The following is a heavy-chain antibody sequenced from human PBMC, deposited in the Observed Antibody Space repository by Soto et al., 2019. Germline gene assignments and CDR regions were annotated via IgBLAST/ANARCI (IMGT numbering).Heavy chain of an antibody. CDR2: ISGSGGST. CDR1: GFTFSSYA. J-gene: IGHJ4*02. Sequence: LRLSCAASGFTFSSYAMSLVRQAPGKGLEWVSAISGSGGSTYYADSVKGRFTISRDNSKNTLYLQMNSLRAEDTAVYYCAKGVVGEPYYFDYWGQGTLVTVSS. V-gene: IGHV3-23*01. CDR3: AKGVVGEPYYFDY. D-gene: IGHD3-10*01.